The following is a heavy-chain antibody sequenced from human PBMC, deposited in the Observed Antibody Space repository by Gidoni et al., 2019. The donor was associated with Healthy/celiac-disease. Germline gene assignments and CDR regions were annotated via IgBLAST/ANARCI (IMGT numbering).Heavy chain of an antibody. CDR2: IWYDGSNK. CDR3: ARDSGSSWYEIDY. Sequence: QVQLVESGGGVVQPGRSLRLSGCAAGSPFSSYGMPWVRQAPGKGLGWVAVIWYDGSNKYYADSVKGRVTISRDNSKNTLYLQMNSLRAEDTAVYYCARDSGSSWYEIDYWGQGTLVTVSS. D-gene: IGHD6-13*01. CDR1: GSPFSSYG. J-gene: IGHJ4*02. V-gene: IGHV3-33*01.